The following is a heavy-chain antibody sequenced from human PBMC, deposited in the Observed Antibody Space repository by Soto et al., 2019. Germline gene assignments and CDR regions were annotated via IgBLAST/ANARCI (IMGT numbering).Heavy chain of an antibody. Sequence: SETLSLTCAVYGGSFSGYYWSWIRQPPGKGLEWNGEINHSGSTNYNPSLKSRVTISVDTSKNQFSLKLSFVTAADTAVYYCARGVVVVVAAFSWFDPWGQGTLVTVSS. J-gene: IGHJ5*02. CDR2: INHSGST. V-gene: IGHV4-34*01. CDR1: GGSFSGYY. CDR3: ARGVVVVVAAFSWFDP. D-gene: IGHD2-15*01.